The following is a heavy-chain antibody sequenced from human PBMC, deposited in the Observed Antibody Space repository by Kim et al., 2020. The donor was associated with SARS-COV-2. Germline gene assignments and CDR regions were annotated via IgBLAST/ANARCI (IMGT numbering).Heavy chain of an antibody. V-gene: IGHV3-15*01. J-gene: IGHJ6*02. CDR2: IKSKTDGGTT. Sequence: GGSLRLSCAASGFTFSNAWMSWVRQAPGKGLEWVGRIKSKTDGGTTDYAAPVKGRFTISRDDSKNTLYLQMNSLKTEDTAVYYCNGGWPHYYYYGMDVWGQGTTVTVSS. CDR1: GFTFSNAW. D-gene: IGHD6-19*01. CDR3: NGGWPHYYYYGMDV.